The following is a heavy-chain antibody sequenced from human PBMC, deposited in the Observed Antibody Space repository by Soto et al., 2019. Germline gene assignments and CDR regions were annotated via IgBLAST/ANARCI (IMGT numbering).Heavy chain of an antibody. CDR2: ITNGANTK. Sequence: GGSLRLSCAASEISFSTYSMNWVRQAPGKGLEWVAYITNGANTKYVDSVRGRFTISRDNAKNSLYLHMNSLTAEDTAVYYCATDRSWAFGHWGQGTLVTVSS. CDR1: EISFSTYS. CDR3: ATDRSWAFGH. V-gene: IGHV3-48*04. D-gene: IGHD1-26*01. J-gene: IGHJ4*02.